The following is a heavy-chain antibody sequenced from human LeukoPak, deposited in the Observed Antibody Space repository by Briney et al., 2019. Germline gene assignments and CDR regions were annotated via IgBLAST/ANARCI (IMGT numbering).Heavy chain of an antibody. V-gene: IGHV3-23*01. CDR2: ISGSGGST. D-gene: IGHD3-22*01. Sequence: PGGSLRLSCAVSGFTFSSYAMSWVRQAPGKGLEWVSGISGSGGSTQYADSVKGRFTISRDNSKNTLHLQMNSLKTDDAAVYYCAKRYDSSVRDAFDIWGQGTMVTVSS. CDR3: AKRYDSSVRDAFDI. CDR1: GFTFSSYA. J-gene: IGHJ3*02.